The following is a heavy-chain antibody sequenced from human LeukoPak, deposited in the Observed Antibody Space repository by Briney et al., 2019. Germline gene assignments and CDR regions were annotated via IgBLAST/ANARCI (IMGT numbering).Heavy chain of an antibody. Sequence: GGSLRLSCAASGLTFSSYAMSWVRQAPGKGLEWVSGLSGSGGSTYYADSVKGRFTISRDNSKNTLYLQMNSLRAEDTAVYYCAKFKGSPPSRNHYDGMDVWGQGTTVTVSS. CDR2: LSGSGGST. V-gene: IGHV3-23*01. J-gene: IGHJ6*02. CDR1: GLTFSSYA. CDR3: AKFKGSPPSRNHYDGMDV.